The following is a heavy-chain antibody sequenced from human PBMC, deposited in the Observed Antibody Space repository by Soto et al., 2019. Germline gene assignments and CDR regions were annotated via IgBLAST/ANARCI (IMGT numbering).Heavy chain of an antibody. J-gene: IGHJ6*02. CDR3: ARARESLVQAGRVNSMDV. CDR2: ISSGSSYI. Sequence: EVQLVESGGGLVKPGGSLRLSCAASGFTFSTYSMNWVRQAPGKGLEWVSSISSGSSYIYYADSVKGRFTISRDNAQNSLYLQLSSLRAEDTTVYYCARARESLVQAGRVNSMDVWGQGTTVTVSS. V-gene: IGHV3-21*01. CDR1: GFTFSTYS. D-gene: IGHD2-15*01.